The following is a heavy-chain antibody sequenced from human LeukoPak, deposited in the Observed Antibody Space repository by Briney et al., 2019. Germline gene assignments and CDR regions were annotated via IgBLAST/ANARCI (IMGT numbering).Heavy chain of an antibody. CDR1: GYTFTSYY. CDR2: INPSGGST. Sequence: ASVKVSSKASGYTFTSYYMHWVRQAPGQGLEWMGIINPSGGSTTYAQKFQDRVIMTRDTSTNTVYMELSSLRSEDTAVYYCAREPTVNTYYFDYWGQGTLVTVSS. V-gene: IGHV1-46*03. D-gene: IGHD4-11*01. CDR3: AREPTVNTYYFDY. J-gene: IGHJ4*02.